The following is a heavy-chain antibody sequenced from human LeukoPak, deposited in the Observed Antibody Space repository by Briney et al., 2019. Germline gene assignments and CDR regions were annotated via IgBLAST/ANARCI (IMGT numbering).Heavy chain of an antibody. J-gene: IGHJ4*02. V-gene: IGHV4-34*01. D-gene: IGHD5-12*01. CDR3: ARRGYSGYDF. CDR2: INHSGST. CDR1: GGSISSYY. Sequence: SETLSLTCTVSGGSISSYYWSWIRQSPEKGLEWIGEINHSGSTNYNPSLKSRVTISVDTSKNQFSLRLSSVTAADTAVYYCARRGYSGYDFWGQGTLVTVSS.